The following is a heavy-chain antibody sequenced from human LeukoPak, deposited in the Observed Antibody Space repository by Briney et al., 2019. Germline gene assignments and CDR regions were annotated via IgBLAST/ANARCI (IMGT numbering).Heavy chain of an antibody. CDR1: GGSIISSDYH. CDR2: ISYSGNT. J-gene: IGHJ3*02. D-gene: IGHD2-15*01. V-gene: IGHV4-39*01. Sequence: SETLSLTCTVSGGSIISSDYHWGWVRQPPGKGLEWIGTISYSGNTDYNPSLRSRVTKSVDTSNNQFSLRLGSVTAADTAVYHCARHCCSGPAKRVFDIWGQGTMVTVSS. CDR3: ARHCCSGPAKRVFDI.